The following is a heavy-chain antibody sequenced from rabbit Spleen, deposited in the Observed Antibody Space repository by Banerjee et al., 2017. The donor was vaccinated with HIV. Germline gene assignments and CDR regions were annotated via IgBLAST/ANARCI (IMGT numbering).Heavy chain of an antibody. CDR3: ARDLAGAIGWNFYL. D-gene: IGHD4-1*01. CDR1: GFSFRDRDV. J-gene: IGHJ4*01. Sequence: QEQLVESGGGLVKPEGSLTLTCKASGFSFRDRDVMCWVRQAPGKGLEWSGCINAATAKPVSATWAKGRFTISRTSSITVTLQMTSLTAADTATYFCARDLAGAIGWNFYLWGPGALVPVS. CDR2: INAATAKP. V-gene: IGHV1S45*01.